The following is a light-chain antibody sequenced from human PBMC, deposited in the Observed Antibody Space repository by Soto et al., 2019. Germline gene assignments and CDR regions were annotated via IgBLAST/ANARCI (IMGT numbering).Light chain of an antibody. Sequence: EIVLTQSPGTLSLSPGERATLSCRASQSVNNNYLAWYQQRPGQAPRLLIFGASTRATGIPDRFSGSGFATDFTLTISRLEPEDFAVYYCQQHASSPRTFGQGTKVEVK. CDR2: GAS. J-gene: IGKJ1*01. V-gene: IGKV3-20*01. CDR3: QQHASSPRT. CDR1: QSVNNNY.